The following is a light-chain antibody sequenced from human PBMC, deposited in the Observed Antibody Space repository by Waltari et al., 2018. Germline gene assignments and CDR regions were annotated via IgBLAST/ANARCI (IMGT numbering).Light chain of an antibody. J-gene: IGLJ3*02. CDR3: ALYMGNGISM. Sequence: QTVVTQEPSFSVSPGGTVTLTCGLSSGSVSTSYYPSWYQQSPGQAPRTLIYSTNTRSSGVPDRFSGSILGNKAALTITGAQADDESDYYCALYMGNGISMFGGETKLTVL. CDR2: STN. V-gene: IGLV8-61*01. CDR1: SGSVSTSYY.